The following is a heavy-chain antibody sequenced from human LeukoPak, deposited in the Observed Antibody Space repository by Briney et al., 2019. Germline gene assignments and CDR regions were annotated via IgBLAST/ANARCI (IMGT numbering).Heavy chain of an antibody. CDR2: IYSGGST. V-gene: IGHV3-66*01. CDR3: ARSPDVWDFLSGYSHYYYYGMGV. D-gene: IGHD3-9*01. J-gene: IGHJ6*02. Sequence: GGSLRLSCAASGLTVSSNYMSWVRQAPGKGLEWVSVIYSGGSTYYADSVKGRFTISRDNSKNTLYLQMNSLRAEDTAVYYCARSPDVWDFLSGYSHYYYYGMGVWGQGTTVTVSS. CDR1: GLTVSSNY.